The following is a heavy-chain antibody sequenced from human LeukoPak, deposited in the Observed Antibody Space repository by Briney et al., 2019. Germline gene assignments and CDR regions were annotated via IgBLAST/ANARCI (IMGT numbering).Heavy chain of an antibody. D-gene: IGHD3-9*01. CDR1: GFTFSSYG. CDR2: IGASGGST. J-gene: IGHJ4*02. V-gene: IGHV3-23*01. Sequence: QPGGSLRLSCAASGFTFSSYGMHWVRQAPGKGLEWVSGIGASGGSTYYADSVKGRFTISRDNSKNTLYLQMNSLRTEDTAVYYCAKAEGYDILTGLDYWGQGTLVTVSS. CDR3: AKAEGYDILTGLDY.